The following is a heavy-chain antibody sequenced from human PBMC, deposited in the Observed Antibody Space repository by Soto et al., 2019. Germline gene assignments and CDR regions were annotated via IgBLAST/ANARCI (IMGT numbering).Heavy chain of an antibody. CDR1: GFSFSTYS. D-gene: IGHD2-21*02. V-gene: IGHV3-21*01. CDR2: ISSRGDT. J-gene: IGHJ6*02. Sequence: LRLSCAASGFSFSTYSMNWVRQAPGKGLEWVSSISSRGDTYYADSVKGRFTISRDNAKNSVSLQMDSLRAEDAAVYYCAREETAWPLAYGLDVWGQGTTVTVSS. CDR3: AREETAWPLAYGLDV.